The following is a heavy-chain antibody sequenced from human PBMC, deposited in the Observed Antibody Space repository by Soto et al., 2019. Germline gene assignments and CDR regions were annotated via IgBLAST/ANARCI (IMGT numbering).Heavy chain of an antibody. J-gene: IGHJ3*02. CDR1: GFTSSSYS. CDR2: ISSSSYI. Sequence: GGSLRLSCAASGFTSSSYSMNWVRQAPGKGLEWVSSISSSSYIYYADSVKGRFTISRDNAKNSLYLQMNSLRAEDTAVYYCARDPTQNWNDLDDAFDIWGQGTMVTVSS. V-gene: IGHV3-21*01. D-gene: IGHD1-1*01. CDR3: ARDPTQNWNDLDDAFDI.